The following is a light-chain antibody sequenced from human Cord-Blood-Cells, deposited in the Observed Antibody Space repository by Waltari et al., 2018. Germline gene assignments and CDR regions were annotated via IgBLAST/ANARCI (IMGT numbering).Light chain of an antibody. V-gene: IGLV2-23*01. J-gene: IGLJ2*01. CDR1: SSDVGSYNL. CDR2: EGS. Sequence: QSALTQPASVSGSPGQSITISCTGTSSDVGSYNLVSWYQKHPGKAPKLMIYEGSKRTSGVSNRFSGSKSGNTASLTISGLQAEDEADYYCCSYAGSVVFGGGTKLTVL. CDR3: CSYAGSVV.